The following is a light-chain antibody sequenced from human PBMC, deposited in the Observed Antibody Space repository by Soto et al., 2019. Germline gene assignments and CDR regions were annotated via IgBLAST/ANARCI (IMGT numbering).Light chain of an antibody. Sequence: EVVLPQSPGTLSLSPGERATLSCRASQSVSSSYLAWYQQKPGQAPRLLIYGTSSRATGIPDRFSGSGSETDFTLTISRLEPEDFAVYYCQQYGSSSWTFGQGTKV. CDR1: QSVSSSY. J-gene: IGKJ1*01. CDR3: QQYGSSSWT. CDR2: GTS. V-gene: IGKV3-20*01.